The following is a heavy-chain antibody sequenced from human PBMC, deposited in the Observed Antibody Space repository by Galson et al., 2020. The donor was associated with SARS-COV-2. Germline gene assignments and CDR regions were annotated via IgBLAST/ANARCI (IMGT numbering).Heavy chain of an antibody. J-gene: IGHJ4*02. CDR1: GYTFTNYY. Sequence: ASVKVSCKASGYTFTNYYIHWVRRAPGQGLEWMGVITPNGDSTLYAQKFQGRVTMTWDTSTTTVYMELGGLRSDDPAVYYCAREHDAMSSRAYDYWGQGTLVTVSS. CDR2: ITPNGDST. CDR3: AREHDAMSSRAYDY. V-gene: IGHV1-46*01. D-gene: IGHD2-2*01.